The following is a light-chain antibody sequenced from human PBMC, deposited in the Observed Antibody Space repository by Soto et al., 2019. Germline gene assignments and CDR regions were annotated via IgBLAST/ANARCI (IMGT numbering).Light chain of an antibody. CDR2: DVS. V-gene: IGKV3-20*01. CDR1: QSVGSSY. J-gene: IGKJ4*01. CDR3: QQFSSYPLT. Sequence: EIVLTQSPATLSLSPGARAPLSCRASQSVGSSYLAWYQQKPGQAPRLLIYDVSSRATGIPDRFSGSGSGTDFTLTISRLEPEDFAVYYCQQFSSYPLTFGGGTKVDIK.